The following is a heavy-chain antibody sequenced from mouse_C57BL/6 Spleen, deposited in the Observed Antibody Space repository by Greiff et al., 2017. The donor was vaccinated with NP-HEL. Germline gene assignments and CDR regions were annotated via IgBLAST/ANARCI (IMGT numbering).Heavy chain of an antibody. D-gene: IGHD2-1*01. CDR1: GYTFTDYE. CDR3: TRGYYGNYEYFDV. Sequence: VQLQQSGAELVRPGASVTLSCKASGYTFTDYEMHWVKQTPVHGLEWIGAIDPETGGTAYNQKFKGKAILTADKSSSTAYMELRSLTSEDSAVYYCTRGYYGNYEYFDVWGTGTTVTVSP. CDR2: IDPETGGT. V-gene: IGHV1-15*01. J-gene: IGHJ1*03.